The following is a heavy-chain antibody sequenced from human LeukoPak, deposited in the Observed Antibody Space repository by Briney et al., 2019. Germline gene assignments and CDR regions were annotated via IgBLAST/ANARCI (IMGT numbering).Heavy chain of an antibody. J-gene: IGHJ6*03. Sequence: ASVKVYCKASGYTFTSYYMHWVRQAPGQGLEWMGIINPSGGSTSYAQKFQGRVTMTRDMSTSTVYMELSSLRSEDTAVYYCARDGPQINCSSTSCKGQKPRRYYYMDVWGKGTTVTVSS. V-gene: IGHV1-46*01. CDR3: ARDGPQINCSSTSCKGQKPRRYYYMDV. CDR2: INPSGGST. CDR1: GYTFTSYY. D-gene: IGHD2-2*01.